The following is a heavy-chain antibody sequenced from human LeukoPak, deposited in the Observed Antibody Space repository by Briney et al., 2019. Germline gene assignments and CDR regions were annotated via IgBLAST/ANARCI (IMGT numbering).Heavy chain of an antibody. Sequence: PGGSLRLSCAASGFTFSSYSMNWVRQAPGKGLEWVSSISSSSSYIYYADSVKGRFTISRDNAKNSLYLQMNSLRAEDTAVYYCARDVHSYFYYMDVWGKGTTVTVSS. CDR1: GFTFSSYS. V-gene: IGHV3-21*01. CDR3: ARDVHSYFYYMDV. J-gene: IGHJ6*03. CDR2: ISSSSSYI.